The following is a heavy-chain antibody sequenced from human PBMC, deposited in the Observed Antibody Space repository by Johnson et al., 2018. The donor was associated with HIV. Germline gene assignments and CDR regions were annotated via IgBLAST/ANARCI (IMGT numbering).Heavy chain of an antibody. J-gene: IGHJ3*02. CDR2: ISYDGSNK. V-gene: IGHV3-30*04. CDR1: GFTFSSYA. CDR3: ARGLASSRHDAFDI. Sequence: VQLVEYGGGLVQPGGSLRLSCAASGFTFSSYAMHWVRQAPGKGLEWVAVISYDGSNKYYADSVKGRFTISRDNSKNTLYLQMNSLRAEDTAVYYCARGLASSRHDAFDIWGQGTMVTVSS. D-gene: IGHD6-13*01.